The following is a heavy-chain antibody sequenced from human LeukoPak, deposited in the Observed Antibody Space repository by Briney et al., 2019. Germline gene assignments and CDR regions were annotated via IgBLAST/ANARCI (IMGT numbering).Heavy chain of an antibody. CDR1: GGSISSYY. V-gene: IGHV4-59*01. CDR2: IYYSGST. CDR3: AASPGWFDP. J-gene: IGHJ5*02. Sequence: PSETLSLTCTVSGGSISSYYWSWIRQPPGKGLEWIGYIYYSGSTNYSPSLKSRVTISVDTSKNQFSLKLSSVTAADTAVHYCAASPGWFDPWGQGTLVTVSS.